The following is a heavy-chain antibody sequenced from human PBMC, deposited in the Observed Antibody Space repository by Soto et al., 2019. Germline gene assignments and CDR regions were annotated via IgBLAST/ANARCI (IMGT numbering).Heavy chain of an antibody. Sequence: QVQLVQSGAEVKKPGASVKVSCKASGYTFTSYGISWVRQAPGQGVEWMGWISAYNGNTNYAQKLQGRVTMTTDTSPSTAYMELRSLRSDDTAVYYCARDQFDSYGPKGGLDYWGQGSLVTVSS. J-gene: IGHJ4*02. CDR2: ISAYNGNT. CDR1: GYTFTSYG. V-gene: IGHV1-18*01. CDR3: ARDQFDSYGPKGGLDY. D-gene: IGHD5-18*01.